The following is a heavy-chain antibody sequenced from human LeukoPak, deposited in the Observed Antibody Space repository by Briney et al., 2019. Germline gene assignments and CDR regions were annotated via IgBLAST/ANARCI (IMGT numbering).Heavy chain of an antibody. CDR2: INSEGSST. V-gene: IGHV3-74*01. CDR1: GFTFSRYW. CDR3: AKSFGPVIAAAGTGAD. J-gene: IGHJ4*02. D-gene: IGHD6-13*01. Sequence: GGSLRLSCAASGFTFSRYWMHWVRQDPGKGLVWVSRINSEGSSTSYADSVKGRFTISRDNAKNTLYLQTNSLRAEDTAVYYCAKSFGPVIAAAGTGADWGQGTLVTVSS.